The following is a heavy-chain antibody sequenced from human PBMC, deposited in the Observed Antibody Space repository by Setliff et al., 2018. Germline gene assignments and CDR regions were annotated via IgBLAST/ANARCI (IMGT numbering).Heavy chain of an antibody. J-gene: IGHJ4*02. CDR1: GDSMNDNH. CDR3: ARSPSSGAYWNPRPFYSDY. D-gene: IGHD1-26*01. V-gene: IGHV4-59*08. Sequence: SETLSLTCNVSGDSMNDNHWTWIRQPPGKGLEWIGFIHYSGSTNYNPSLKSRVTISMDTSKNHFSLKLDSVTAADTALYYCARSPSSGAYWNPRPFYSDYWARGTLVTVSS. CDR2: IHYSGST.